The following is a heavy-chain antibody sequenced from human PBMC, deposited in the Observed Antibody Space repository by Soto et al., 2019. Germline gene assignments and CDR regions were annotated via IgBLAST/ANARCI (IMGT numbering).Heavy chain of an antibody. Sequence: QVPLVQSGAEVKKPGASVKVSCKASGYTFTSYGISWVRQAPGQGLEWMGWISAYNGNTNYAQKLQGRVTMTTDTSTSTAYMELRSLRSDDTAVYYCARVNGGSGSYLSGERYYYYYYMDVWGKGTTVTVSS. D-gene: IGHD3-10*01. J-gene: IGHJ6*03. V-gene: IGHV1-18*01. CDR1: GYTFTSYG. CDR2: ISAYNGNT. CDR3: ARVNGGSGSYLSGERYYYYYYMDV.